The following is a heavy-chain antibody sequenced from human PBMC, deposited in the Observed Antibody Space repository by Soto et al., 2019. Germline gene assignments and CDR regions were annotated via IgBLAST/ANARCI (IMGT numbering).Heavy chain of an antibody. CDR3: ARANYIVVVPAATANWFDP. Sequence: SETLSLTCALSGGSISSGGYSWSWIRQPPGKGLEWIGYIYHSGSTNYNPSLKSRVTISVDTSKNQFSLKLSSVTAADTAVYYCARANYIVVVPAATANWFDPWGQGTLVTVSS. CDR1: GGSISSGGYS. J-gene: IGHJ5*02. V-gene: IGHV4-30-2*01. CDR2: IYHSGST. D-gene: IGHD2-2*01.